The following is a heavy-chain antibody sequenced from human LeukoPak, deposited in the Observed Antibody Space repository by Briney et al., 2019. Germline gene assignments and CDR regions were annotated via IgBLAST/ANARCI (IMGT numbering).Heavy chain of an antibody. D-gene: IGHD6-19*01. Sequence: GGSLRLSCAPSGFTFSSFAMNWVRQAPGKGLEWVSYITGGSNLIYYGDSVKGRFTISRDNAKNAVYLQMNSLRLEDTAVYYCARGLQWGFDWWGQGTLVTVSS. CDR2: ITGGSNLI. CDR3: ARGLQWGFDW. J-gene: IGHJ4*02. V-gene: IGHV3-48*01. CDR1: GFTFSSFA.